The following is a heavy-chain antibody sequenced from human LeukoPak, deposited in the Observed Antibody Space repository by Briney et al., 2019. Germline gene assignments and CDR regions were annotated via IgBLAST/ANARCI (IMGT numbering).Heavy chain of an antibody. CDR1: GFTFSDYW. Sequence: PGGSLRLSCAASGFTFSDYWMSWVRQAPGKGLEWVANIKQDGREKNYVDSVKGRFTISRDNAKKSVYLQMNNLRAEATAVYCGARAYGAFDNWGQGTLVTVSS. V-gene: IGHV3-7*01. D-gene: IGHD4-17*01. CDR3: ARAYGAFDN. J-gene: IGHJ4*02. CDR2: IKQDGREK.